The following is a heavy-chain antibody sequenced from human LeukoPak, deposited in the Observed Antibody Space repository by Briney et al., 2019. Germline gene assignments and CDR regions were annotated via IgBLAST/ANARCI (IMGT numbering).Heavy chain of an antibody. D-gene: IGHD3-22*01. CDR3: AREDSSGAFDI. CDR1: GFTFRSYD. J-gene: IGHJ3*02. V-gene: IGHV3-33*01. Sequence: PGGSLRLSCAASGFTFRSYDMHWVRQAPGKGLEWVAVVWYDESNKYYVDSVKGRFTISRGNSKNTLYLQMNSLRVEDTALYYCAREDSSGAFDIWGQGTMVTVSS. CDR2: VWYDESNK.